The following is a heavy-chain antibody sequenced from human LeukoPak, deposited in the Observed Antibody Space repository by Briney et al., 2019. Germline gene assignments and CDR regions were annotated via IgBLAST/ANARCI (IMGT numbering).Heavy chain of an antibody. CDR1: GFTFSSHS. Sequence: GGSLRLSCVASGFTFSSHSMHWVRQAPGKGLEWVSGISSGGGSAYYADSVKGRFTISRDNSKNTLFLQMSSLRAEDTALYYCARDLENRAAGGTCVHWGQGTLVTVSS. CDR3: ARDLENRAAGGTCVH. D-gene: IGHD6-13*01. V-gene: IGHV3-23*01. J-gene: IGHJ4*02. CDR2: ISSGGGSA.